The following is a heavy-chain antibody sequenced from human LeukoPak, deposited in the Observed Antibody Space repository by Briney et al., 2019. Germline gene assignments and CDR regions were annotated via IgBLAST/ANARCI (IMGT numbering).Heavy chain of an antibody. J-gene: IGHJ4*02. Sequence: ETLSLTCTVSGGSISSHYWSWVRQAPGKGLEWVSAISGSGDITYYADFVKGRFTISRDNSKNTLYLQMNSLRVEDTAIYYCARDRGYSYGYGVDYWGQGTLVTVSS. CDR1: GGSISSHY. CDR3: ARDRGYSYGYGVDY. D-gene: IGHD5-18*01. V-gene: IGHV3-23*01. CDR2: ISGSGDIT.